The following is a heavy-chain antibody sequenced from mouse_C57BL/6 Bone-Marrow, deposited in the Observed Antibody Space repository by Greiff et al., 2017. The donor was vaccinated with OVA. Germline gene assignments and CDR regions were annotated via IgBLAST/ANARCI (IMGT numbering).Heavy chain of an antibody. CDR1: GFNIKDDY. V-gene: IGHV14-4*01. D-gene: IGHD5-2*01. CDR2: FDPENGDT. J-gene: IGHJ1*03. Sequence: VQLQQSGAELVRPGASVKLSCTASGFNIKDDYMHWVKQRPEQGLEWIGWFDPENGDTAYASKFQGKATITADTSSNTAYLQLSSLTSEDTAVYYCTLEGNSYWYFDVWGTGTTVTVSS. CDR3: TLEGNSYWYFDV.